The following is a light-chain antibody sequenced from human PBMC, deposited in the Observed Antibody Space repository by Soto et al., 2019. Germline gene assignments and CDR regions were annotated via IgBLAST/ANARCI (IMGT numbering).Light chain of an antibody. CDR3: GAWDSSLSAGV. J-gene: IGLJ3*02. CDR1: SSNIGNNY. V-gene: IGLV1-51*01. CDR2: ENN. Sequence: QSVLTQPPSVSAAPGQKVTIFCSGSSSNIGNNYVSWYQQLPGTAPKLLMYENNKRPSGIPDRFSGSKSGTSATLGITGLQTGDEADYYCGAWDSSLSAGVFGGGTKVTVL.